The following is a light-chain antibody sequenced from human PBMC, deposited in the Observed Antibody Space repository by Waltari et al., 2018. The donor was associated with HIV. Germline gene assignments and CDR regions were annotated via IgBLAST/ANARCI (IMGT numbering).Light chain of an antibody. CDR2: DNI. V-gene: IGLV1-40*01. CDR1: RSTIAAGSD. CDR3: QSYDTRLSAWV. J-gene: IGLJ3*02. Sequence: QSVLTQPPSVSGAPRQRLTIPCTGGRSTIAAGSDVHWYQQLPGTAPKLLIHDNINRPSGVPDRFSGSRTGTAASLDITGLQAEDEADYYCQSYDTRLSAWVFGGGTKLTVL.